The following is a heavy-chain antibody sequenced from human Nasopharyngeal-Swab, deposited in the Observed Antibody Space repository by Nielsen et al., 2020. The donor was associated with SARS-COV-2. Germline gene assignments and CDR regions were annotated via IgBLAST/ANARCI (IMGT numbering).Heavy chain of an antibody. V-gene: IGHV3-74*01. Sequence: GESLKISCAASGFTFSRYWMHWVRQVPGKGLVWVSRIDTDGSTTDHADSVKGRFTISRDNSKNTLYLQMNSLRAEDTAVYYCARDLGAVLRFLENYYGMDVWGQGTTVTVSS. J-gene: IGHJ6*02. CDR1: GFTFSRYW. CDR2: IDTDGSTT. D-gene: IGHD3-3*01. CDR3: ARDLGAVLRFLENYYGMDV.